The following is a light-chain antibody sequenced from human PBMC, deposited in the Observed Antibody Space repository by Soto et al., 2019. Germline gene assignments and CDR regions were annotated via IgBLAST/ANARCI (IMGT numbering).Light chain of an antibody. J-gene: IGKJ3*01. CDR2: DAS. CDR3: QQCDNLPIT. V-gene: IGKV1-33*01. CDR1: RDITNY. Sequence: DIQMTQSPSSLSASVGDRVTITCQASRDITNYLNWYQQKPGKAPKLLIYDASNLEAGVPSRFSGSGSGTDFTFTISSLQPEDIATYYCQQCDNLPITFGPGTKVDI.